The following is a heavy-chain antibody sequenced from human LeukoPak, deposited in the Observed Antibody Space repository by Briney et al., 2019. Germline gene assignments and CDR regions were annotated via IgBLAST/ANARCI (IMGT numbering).Heavy chain of an antibody. CDR1: GFIFSSHG. V-gene: IGHV3-33*01. CDR2: IRYDGTFT. Sequence: ERSLRLSCAASGFIFSSHGMHWVRRAPGKGLEWVAAIRYDGTFTSHADSVKDRFTISRDNSKNTLYLQMNSLRAEDSAMYYCARYSGDDVSGFWDYWGQGTLVTVSS. CDR3: ARYSGDDVSGFWDY. J-gene: IGHJ4*02. D-gene: IGHD3-22*01.